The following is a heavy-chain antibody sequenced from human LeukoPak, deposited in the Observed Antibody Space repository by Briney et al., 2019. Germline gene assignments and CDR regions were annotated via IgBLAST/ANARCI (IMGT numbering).Heavy chain of an antibody. CDR3: ARDQDYQIDY. CDR2: INPNSGGT. Sequence: ASVKVSCKASGYTFTGYYMHWVRQAPGQRLEWKGWINPNSGGTNYAQKFQGRVTMTRDTSISTAYMELSRLRSDDTAVYYCARDQDYQIDYWGQGTLVTVSS. V-gene: IGHV1-2*02. CDR1: GYTFTGYY. D-gene: IGHD2-2*01. J-gene: IGHJ4*02.